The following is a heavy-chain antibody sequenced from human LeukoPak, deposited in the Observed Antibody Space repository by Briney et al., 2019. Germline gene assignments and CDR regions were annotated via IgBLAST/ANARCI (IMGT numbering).Heavy chain of an antibody. CDR3: ASAPTKSDYPWFDP. CDR2: INSDGSST. CDR1: GFTFSSYW. V-gene: IGHV3-74*01. Sequence: GGSLRLSCAASGFTFSSYWMHWVRQAPGKGLVWVSRINSDGSSTSYADSVKGRFTISRDNAKNTLYLQMNSLRAEDTAVYYCASAPTKSDYPWFDPWGQGTPVTVSS. J-gene: IGHJ5*02. D-gene: IGHD4-17*01.